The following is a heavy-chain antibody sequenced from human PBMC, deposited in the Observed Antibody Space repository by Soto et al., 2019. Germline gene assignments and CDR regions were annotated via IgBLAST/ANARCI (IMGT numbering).Heavy chain of an antibody. CDR1: GYTFTSYG. CDR3: AREGGRRGYCSSTSCYAVYYYYYGMDV. V-gene: IGHV1-18*01. Sequence: ASVKVSCKASGYTFTSYGISWVRQAPGQGLEWMGWISAYNGNTNYAQKLQGRVTMTTDTSTSTAYMELRSLRSDDTAVYYCAREGGRRGYCSSTSCYAVYYYYYGMDVWGQGTTVTVSS. J-gene: IGHJ6*02. D-gene: IGHD2-2*01. CDR2: ISAYNGNT.